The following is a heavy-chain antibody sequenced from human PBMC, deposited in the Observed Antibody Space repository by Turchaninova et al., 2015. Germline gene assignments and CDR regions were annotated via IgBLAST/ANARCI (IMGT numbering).Heavy chain of an antibody. CDR1: RFTFSNYG. D-gene: IGHD4-23*01. V-gene: IGHV3-33*01. CDR2: IWNNGKNE. J-gene: IGHJ4*02. Sequence: QVQRVESGGGMVKSGRSLSLHCSASRFTFSNYGMHWGRQAPGKGLEWVAVIWNNGKNEKYADSVKGRFTISRDNFKDTLYLQMNSLRAEDTAVYYCARDWAGGNSGFLDYWGQGILVTVFS. CDR3: ARDWAGGNSGFLDY.